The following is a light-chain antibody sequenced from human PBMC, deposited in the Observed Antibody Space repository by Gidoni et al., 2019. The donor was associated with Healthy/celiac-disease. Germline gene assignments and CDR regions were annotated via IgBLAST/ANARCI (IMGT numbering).Light chain of an antibody. CDR3: QQSYSTPMFT. J-gene: IGKJ3*01. CDR2: AAS. CDR1: QSISSY. V-gene: IGKV1-39*01. Sequence: DTKMTQSPASLSASVGDRVTITCRASQSISSYLNWYQQKPGKAPKLLIYAASSLQSGVPSRFSCSGSGTDFTLTISSLQPEDFATYYCQQSYSTPMFTFGPGTKVDIK.